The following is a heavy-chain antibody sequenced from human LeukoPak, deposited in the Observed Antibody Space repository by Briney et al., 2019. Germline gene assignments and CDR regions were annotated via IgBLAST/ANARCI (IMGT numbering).Heavy chain of an antibody. V-gene: IGHV3-30*18. J-gene: IGHJ6*02. CDR2: ISYDGTNI. CDR1: GFIFSAYG. CDR3: AKDWQWERLTGAFNV. D-gene: IGHD1-26*01. Sequence: GGSLRLSCEASGFIFSAYGMHWVRQAPGKGLEWVTAISYDGTNIFYADIVKGRFTISRDNSRNTLYLQMNSLREEDTAVYYCAKDWQWERLTGAFNVWGQGTTVTVSS.